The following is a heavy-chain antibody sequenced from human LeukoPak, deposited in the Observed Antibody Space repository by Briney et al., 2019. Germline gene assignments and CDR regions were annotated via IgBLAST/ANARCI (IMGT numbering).Heavy chain of an antibody. J-gene: IGHJ1*01. D-gene: IGHD1-26*01. Sequence: PGRSLRLSCAASGFTFDDYAMHWVRQAPGKGLEWVSGISWNSGSIGYADSVEGRFTISRDNAKNSLYLQMNSLRAEDTALYYCAKAEFQWELIREAPTEYFQHWGQGTLVTVSS. CDR2: ISWNSGSI. CDR1: GFTFDDYA. CDR3: AKAEFQWELIREAPTEYFQH. V-gene: IGHV3-9*01.